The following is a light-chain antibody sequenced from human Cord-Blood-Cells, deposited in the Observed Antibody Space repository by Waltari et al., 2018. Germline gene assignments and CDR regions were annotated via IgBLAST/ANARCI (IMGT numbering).Light chain of an antibody. CDR3: QQRSNWPPWLT. V-gene: IGKV3-11*01. Sequence: EIVLTQSPATLSLSPGERATLSCRASQSVSSYLAWYQKKPGQAPRLLIYDASNRATGIPARFSGSVSGTDFTLTISSLEPEDFAVYYCQQRSNWPPWLTFGGGTKVKIK. CDR2: DAS. J-gene: IGKJ4*01. CDR1: QSVSSY.